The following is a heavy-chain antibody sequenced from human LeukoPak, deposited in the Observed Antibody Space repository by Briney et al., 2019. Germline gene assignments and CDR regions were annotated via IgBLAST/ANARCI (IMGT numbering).Heavy chain of an antibody. CDR2: ISRNGVAT. J-gene: IGHJ4*02. Sequence: PGGSLRLSCAASGLTFADYTMHWVRQAPGKGLEWVSLISRNGVATKYADSVKGRFTISRDNSKNTLYLQMNSLRAEDTAVYYCAKDPDCTSGVCYTFFDYWGQGTLVTVSS. CDR1: GLTFADYT. CDR3: AKDPDCTSGVCYTFFDY. D-gene: IGHD2-8*01. V-gene: IGHV3-43*01.